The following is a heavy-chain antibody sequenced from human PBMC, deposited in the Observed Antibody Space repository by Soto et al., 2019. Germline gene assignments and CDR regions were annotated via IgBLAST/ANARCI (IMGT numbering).Heavy chain of an antibody. CDR1: GFTFSSYA. CDR2: ISYDGSNK. J-gene: IGHJ4*02. V-gene: IGHV3-30-3*01. CDR3: ARSYGDYNFDY. Sequence: QVQLVESGGGVVQPGRSLRLSCAASGFTFSSYAMHWVRQAPGKGLEWVTVISYDGSNKYYADSVKGRFTICRDNSKNSLYLQMNSLRAEDTAVYYCARSYGDYNFDYWGQGTLVTVS. D-gene: IGHD4-17*01.